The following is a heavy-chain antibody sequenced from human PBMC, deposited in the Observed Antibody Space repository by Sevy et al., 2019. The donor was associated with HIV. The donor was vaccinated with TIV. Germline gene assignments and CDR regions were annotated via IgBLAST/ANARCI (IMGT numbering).Heavy chain of an antibody. J-gene: IGHJ4*02. D-gene: IGHD4-17*01. Sequence: SETLSLTCTVSGGSISSSSYYWGWIRQPPGKGLEWIGSIYYSGSTYYNPSLKSRVTISVDTSKNQFSLKLSSVTAADTAVYYSARGGGVHYGDYVFDYWGQGTLVTVSS. V-gene: IGHV4-39*01. CDR2: IYYSGST. CDR3: ARGGGVHYGDYVFDY. CDR1: GGSISSSSYY.